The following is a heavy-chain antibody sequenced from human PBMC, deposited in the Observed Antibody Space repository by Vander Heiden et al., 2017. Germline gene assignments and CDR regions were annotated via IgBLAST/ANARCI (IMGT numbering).Heavy chain of an antibody. J-gene: IGHJ4*02. Sequence: QLHLQESCPGPLKPSETLSLTCTVPGGPISSSSYHWGWIPQPPGKGPEWLGSIYYSGSTYYDPSLKSRVTISVDTSKNQFSLKLSSETAADTAVYYCARRAAAGPFDYWGQGTLVTVSS. V-gene: IGHV4-39*01. CDR3: ARRAAAGPFDY. CDR2: IYYSGST. CDR1: GGPISSSSYH. D-gene: IGHD6-13*01.